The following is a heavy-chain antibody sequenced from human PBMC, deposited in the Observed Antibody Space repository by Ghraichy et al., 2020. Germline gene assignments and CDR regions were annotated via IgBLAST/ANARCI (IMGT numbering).Heavy chain of an antibody. D-gene: IGHD5-24*01. V-gene: IGHV4-59*01. CDR2: IYYSGST. CDR1: GGPINSNY. CDR3: ARDPGVIGCNYMETFDI. J-gene: IGHJ3*02. Sequence: SQTLSLTCSVSGGPINSNYWSWIRQPPGKGLEWIGWIYYSGSTIYNPSLKSRVTISVDRSKSQFSLKLASVTAADTAVYYCARDPGVIGCNYMETFDIWGQGTPVTVSS.